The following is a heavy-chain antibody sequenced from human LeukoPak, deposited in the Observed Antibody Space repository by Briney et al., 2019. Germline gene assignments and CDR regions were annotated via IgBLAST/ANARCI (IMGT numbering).Heavy chain of an antibody. V-gene: IGHV3-66*01. CDR2: IYSGGST. D-gene: IGHD6-19*01. CDR3: ARDFIAVAGTSRYFDY. Sequence: GGSLRLSCAASGFIFSSYAMSWVRQAPGKGLEWVSVIYSGGSTYYADSVKGRFTISRDNSKNTLYLQMNSLRAEDTAVYYCARDFIAVAGTSRYFDYWGQGTLVTVSS. CDR1: GFIFSSYA. J-gene: IGHJ4*02.